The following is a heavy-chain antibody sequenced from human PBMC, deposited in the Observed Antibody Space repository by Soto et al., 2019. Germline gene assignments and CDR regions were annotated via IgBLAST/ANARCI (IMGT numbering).Heavy chain of an antibody. D-gene: IGHD6-13*01. CDR3: ARCGQQRTEYYYGMDV. CDR2: ISAYNGNT. CDR1: GYTFTSYG. J-gene: IGHJ6*02. Sequence: QVKLVQSGAEVKKPGASVKVSCKASGYTFTSYGISWVRQAPGQGLEWMGWISAYNGNTNYAQKLQGRVTMTTDTSTSTAYMVLRRVRSDDTAVYYCARCGQQRTEYYYGMDVWGQGTTVTVSS. V-gene: IGHV1-18*01.